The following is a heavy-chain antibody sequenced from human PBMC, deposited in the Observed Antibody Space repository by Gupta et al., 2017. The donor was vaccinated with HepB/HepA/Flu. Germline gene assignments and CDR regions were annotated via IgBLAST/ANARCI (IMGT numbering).Heavy chain of an antibody. CDR3: ANLPPYGSGSYYKGYYYGMDV. CDR2: ISGSGGST. V-gene: IGHV3-23*01. D-gene: IGHD3-10*01. J-gene: IGHJ6*02. CDR1: GFTFSSYA. Sequence: EVQLLESGGGLVQPGGSLRLSCAASGFTFSSYAMSWVRQAPGKGLEWVSAISGSGGSTYYADSVKGRFTISRDNSKNTLYLQMNSLRAEDTAVYYCANLPPYGSGSYYKGYYYGMDVWGQGTTVTVSS.